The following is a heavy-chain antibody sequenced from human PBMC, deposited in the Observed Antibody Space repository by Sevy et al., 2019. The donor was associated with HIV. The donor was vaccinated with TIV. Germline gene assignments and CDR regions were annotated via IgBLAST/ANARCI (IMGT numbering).Heavy chain of an antibody. D-gene: IGHD2-2*01. CDR1: GYTFTSYG. J-gene: IGHJ4*02. Sequence: ASVKVSCKASGYTFTSYGISWVRQAPGQGLEWMGWISAYNGITNYAQKLQGRVTMTTDTSTSTAYMELRSLRSDDTAVYYCARDRYCISTSCYARFDYWGQGTLVTVSS. V-gene: IGHV1-18*01. CDR2: ISAYNGIT. CDR3: ARDRYCISTSCYARFDY.